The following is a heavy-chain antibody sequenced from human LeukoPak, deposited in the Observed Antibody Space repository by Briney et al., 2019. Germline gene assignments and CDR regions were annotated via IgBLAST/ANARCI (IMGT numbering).Heavy chain of an antibody. CDR3: SRDRGGGDIYFDY. Sequence: PGGSLRLSCAASGFTFSSYSMNWVRQAPGKGLEWVSYISRSGATIYYADSVKGRFTISRDNAKNSLYLQMSSLGAEDTAIYYCSRDRGGGDIYFDYWGQGTLVTVSS. CDR2: ISRSGATI. D-gene: IGHD2-21*02. J-gene: IGHJ4*02. V-gene: IGHV3-48*04. CDR1: GFTFSSYS.